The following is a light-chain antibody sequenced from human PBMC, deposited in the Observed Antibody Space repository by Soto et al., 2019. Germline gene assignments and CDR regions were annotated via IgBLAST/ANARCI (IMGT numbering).Light chain of an antibody. V-gene: IGKV1-5*03. CDR2: KAS. J-gene: IGKJ2*01. CDR1: QSINTW. Sequence: DIQMTQSPSTLSASVGDRVTITCRASQSINTWLAWYQQKPGKAPKLLIYKASSLQSGVPSRFSGSGSGPEFTLTISSLQPDDFATYYCQQYNSYSSYTFGQGTKLEIK. CDR3: QQYNSYSSYT.